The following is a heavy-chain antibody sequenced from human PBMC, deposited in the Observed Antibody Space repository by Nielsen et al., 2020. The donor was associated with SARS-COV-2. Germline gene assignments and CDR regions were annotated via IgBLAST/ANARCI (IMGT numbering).Heavy chain of an antibody. V-gene: IGHV4-39*01. D-gene: IGHD6-13*01. CDR2: IYYSGRT. CDR3: ARRAAAGFDY. Sequence: SETLSLTCTVSGGSIRSSSYYWGWIRQPPGQGLEWIGSIYYSGRTYYNPSLKSRVTISEDPSKNQFSLRLSSVTATDTAVYYCARRAAAGFDYWGQGTLVTVSS. J-gene: IGHJ4*02. CDR1: GGSIRSSSYY.